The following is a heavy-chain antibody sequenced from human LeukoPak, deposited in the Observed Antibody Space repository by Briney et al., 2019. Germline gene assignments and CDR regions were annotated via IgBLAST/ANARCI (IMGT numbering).Heavy chain of an antibody. CDR1: GYTFTHYG. V-gene: IGHV1-18*04. Sequence: ASVKVSCKASGYTFTHYGISWVRQAPGQGLEWMGWINTRIVNTDYAQKFQGRVTMTTDTSTSTAYMELRSLKSDDTAVYYCARDPGGYSYGSYYFDYWGQGTLVTVSS. J-gene: IGHJ4*02. CDR2: INTRIVNT. D-gene: IGHD5-18*01. CDR3: ARDPGGYSYGSYYFDY.